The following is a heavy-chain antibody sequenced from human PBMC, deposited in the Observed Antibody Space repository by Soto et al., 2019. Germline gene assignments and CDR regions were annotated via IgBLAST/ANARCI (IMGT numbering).Heavy chain of an antibody. J-gene: IGHJ4*02. D-gene: IGHD5-12*01. CDR3: AGRGYSGSADYC. Sequence: GGSLMLSCAASGFPFSSCAMSWVRQAPGKGPEWVSVISNSGSVTNYADSVKGRFTISRDNSKNTLYLQMSYLRVEDTAVYYCAGRGYSGSADYCWGQGTLVTVSS. CDR2: ISNSGSVT. V-gene: IGHV3-23*01. CDR1: GFPFSSCA.